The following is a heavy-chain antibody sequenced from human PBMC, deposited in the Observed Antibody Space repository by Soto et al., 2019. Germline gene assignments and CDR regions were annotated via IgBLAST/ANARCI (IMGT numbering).Heavy chain of an antibody. J-gene: IGHJ6*03. V-gene: IGHV1-2*04. D-gene: IGHD2-2*01. CDR2: INPNSGGT. CDR3: ARGVVVVPAATNGGYYYYYMDV. CDR1: GYTFTGYY. Sequence: ASVKVSCKASGYTFTGYYMHWVRQAPGQGLEWMGWINPNSGGTNYAQKFQGWVTMTRDTSISTAYMELSRLRSDDTAVYYCARGVVVVPAATNGGYYYYYMDVWGKGTTVTVSS.